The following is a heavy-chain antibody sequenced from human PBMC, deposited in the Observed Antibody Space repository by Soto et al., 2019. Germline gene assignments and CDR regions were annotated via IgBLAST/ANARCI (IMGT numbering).Heavy chain of an antibody. Sequence: ESGGGVVQPGRSLRLSCAASGFSFNNYGMHWVRQAPGKGLEWVAVIWYEGRNKFYADSVKGRFTISRDNSKNTLYLQMNSLRVEDTAVYYCARDPGAGATTDWFDPWGQGTLVTVSS. J-gene: IGHJ5*02. CDR3: ARDPGAGATTDWFDP. V-gene: IGHV3-33*01. CDR2: IWYEGRNK. D-gene: IGHD1-26*01. CDR1: GFSFNNYG.